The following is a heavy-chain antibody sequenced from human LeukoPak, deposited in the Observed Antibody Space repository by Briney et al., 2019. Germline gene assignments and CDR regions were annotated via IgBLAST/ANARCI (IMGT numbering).Heavy chain of an antibody. Sequence: GGSLRLSCAASGFTFSSYAMSWVRQAPGKGLEWVSAISGSGGSTYYADSVKGRFTISRDNSKNTLYLQMNSLRAEDTAVYYCAETTYYYDSSGYSPGYWGQGTLVTVSS. CDR2: ISGSGGST. D-gene: IGHD3-22*01. CDR3: AETTYYYDSSGYSPGY. J-gene: IGHJ4*02. CDR1: GFTFSSYA. V-gene: IGHV3-23*01.